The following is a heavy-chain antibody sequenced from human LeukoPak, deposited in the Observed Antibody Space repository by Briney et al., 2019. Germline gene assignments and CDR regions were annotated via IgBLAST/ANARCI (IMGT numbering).Heavy chain of an antibody. J-gene: IGHJ6*03. CDR3: ASIAARPTYYYYYMDV. Sequence: PSETLSLTCTVSGGPISSSSYYWGWIRQPPGKGLEWIGSIYYSGSTYYNPSLKSRVTISVDTSKNQFSLKLSSVTAADTAVYYCASIAARPTYYYYYMDVWGKGTTVTVS. D-gene: IGHD6-6*01. CDR2: IYYSGST. V-gene: IGHV4-39*01. CDR1: GGPISSSSYY.